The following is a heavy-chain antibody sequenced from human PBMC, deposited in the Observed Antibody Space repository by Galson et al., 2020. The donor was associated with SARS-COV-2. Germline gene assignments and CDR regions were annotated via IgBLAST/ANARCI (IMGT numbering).Heavy chain of an antibody. D-gene: IGHD3-16*02. CDR2: IRYDGKKT. CDR1: GFTFSTYG. V-gene: IGHV3-30*02. CDR3: AKDVVMYN. J-gene: IGHJ4*02. Sequence: QLGESLKISCAASGFTFSTYGMHWVRQAPGKGLEWVAFIRYDGKKTYYADSVQGRFTISKDNSKQTLYLQMNSLRAEDTAVYYCAKDVVMYNWGQGTLVTVSS.